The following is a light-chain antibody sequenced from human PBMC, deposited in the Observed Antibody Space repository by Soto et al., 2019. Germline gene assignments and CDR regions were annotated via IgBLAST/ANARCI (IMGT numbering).Light chain of an antibody. J-gene: IGKJ5*01. CDR1: QSISSW. CDR3: QQYNKYSIT. CDR2: DAS. V-gene: IGKV1-5*01. Sequence: DIQMTQSPSTLSASVGDRVTITCRASQSISSWLAWYQQKPGKAPKLLIYDASRLESGVPSRFSGSGSGTEFTLTISSLQTDDFATYYCQQYNKYSITFGQGTRLEI.